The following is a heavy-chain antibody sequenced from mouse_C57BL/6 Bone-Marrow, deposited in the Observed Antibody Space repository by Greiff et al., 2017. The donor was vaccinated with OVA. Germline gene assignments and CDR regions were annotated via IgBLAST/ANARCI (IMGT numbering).Heavy chain of an antibody. CDR2: INPNNGGT. D-gene: IGHD2-2*01. CDR3: ARTNYGYPWFAY. CDR1: GYTFTDYY. V-gene: IGHV1-26*01. Sequence: VQLKQSGPVLVKPGASVKISCKASGYTFTDYYMNWVKQSHGKSLEWIGDINPNNGGTSYNQKFKGKATLTVDKSSSTAYMELRSLTSEDSAVYYCARTNYGYPWFAYWGQGTLVTVSA. J-gene: IGHJ3*01.